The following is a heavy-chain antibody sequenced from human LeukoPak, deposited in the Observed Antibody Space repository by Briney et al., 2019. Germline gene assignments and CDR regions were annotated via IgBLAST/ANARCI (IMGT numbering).Heavy chain of an antibody. D-gene: IGHD3-10*01. CDR3: ARASYYGSGSYYRGHYYYYMDV. CDR1: GGSFSGYY. V-gene: IGHV4-34*01. Sequence: SETLSLTCAVYGGSFSGYYWSWIRQPPGKGLEWIGEINHSGSTNYNPSLKSRVTISVDTSKNQFSLKLSSVTAADTAVYYCARASYYGSGSYYRGHYYYYMDVWGKGTTVTVSS. CDR2: INHSGST. J-gene: IGHJ6*03.